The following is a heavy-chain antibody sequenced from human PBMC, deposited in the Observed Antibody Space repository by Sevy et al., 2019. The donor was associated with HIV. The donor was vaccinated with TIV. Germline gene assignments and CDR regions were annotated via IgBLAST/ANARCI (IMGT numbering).Heavy chain of an antibody. CDR1: GFTFRSYA. CDR3: ARGGTIFGLVRHYFDY. V-gene: IGHV3-66*01. J-gene: IGHJ4*02. D-gene: IGHD3-3*01. Sequence: GGSLRLSCAASGFTFRSYAMSWVRQAPGKGLEWVSIIYSDGSTKYADVLKGRFTISRDNPKNTMYLQMNSLTVEDTAVYYCARGGTIFGLVRHYFDYWGQGTLVTVSS. CDR2: IYSDGST.